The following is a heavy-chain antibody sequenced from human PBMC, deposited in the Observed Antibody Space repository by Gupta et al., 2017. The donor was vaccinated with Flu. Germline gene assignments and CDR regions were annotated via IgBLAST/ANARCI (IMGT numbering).Heavy chain of an antibody. D-gene: IGHD6-19*01. Sequence: QVQLVQSGAEVKKPGSSVKVSCKASGGPFMSHTITWVRQAPGQGLEWMGTIIPIFGSANYAQKFQGRVTITADESTSTAYMELSSLRSEDTAVYYCARAYNTGWYWSHWGQGTLVTVSS. CDR1: GGPFMSHT. J-gene: IGHJ4*02. V-gene: IGHV1-69*18. CDR2: IIPIFGSA. CDR3: ARAYNTGWYWSH.